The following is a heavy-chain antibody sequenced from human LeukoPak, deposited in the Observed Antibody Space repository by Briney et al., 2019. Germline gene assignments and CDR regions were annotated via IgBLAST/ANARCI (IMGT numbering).Heavy chain of an antibody. CDR1: GFTFDDYA. CDR2: ISGDGGTT. J-gene: IGHJ4*02. D-gene: IGHD6-13*01. V-gene: IGHV3-43*02. Sequence: GGSLRLSCTASGFTFDDYAMHWVRQAPAKGLEWVSLISGDGGTTDYADSVKGRFTISRDNRRNSLYLHMNSLRTEDAALYFCAKVYVGSWYAYDHWGQGTLVTVSS. CDR3: AKVYVGSWYAYDH.